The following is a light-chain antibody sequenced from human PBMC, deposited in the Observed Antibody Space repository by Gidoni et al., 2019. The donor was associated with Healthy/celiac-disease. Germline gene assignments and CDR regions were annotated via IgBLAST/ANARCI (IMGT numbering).Light chain of an antibody. V-gene: IGKV3-20*01. CDR3: QQYGSSPTGT. CDR2: GAS. CDR1: QSVSSSY. Sequence: DIVLTHSPGTLSFSPGERATLSSRASQSVSSSYLAWYQQKPGQAPRLLIYGASSRATGIPDRFSGSGSGTDFTLTISRLEPEDFAVYYCQQYGSSPTGTFGQGTKVEIK. J-gene: IGKJ1*01.